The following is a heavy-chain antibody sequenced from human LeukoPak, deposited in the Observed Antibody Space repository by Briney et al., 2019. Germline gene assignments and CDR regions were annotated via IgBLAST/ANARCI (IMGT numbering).Heavy chain of an antibody. CDR2: INWNGGST. J-gene: IGHJ2*01. V-gene: IGHV3-20*04. CDR3: ARGGGSGSSLVDWYFDL. Sequence: GGSLRLSCAASGFTFDDYGMSWVRQAPGKGLEWVSGINWNGGSTGYADSVKGRFTISRDNAKNSLYLQMNSLRAEDTALYYCARGGGSGSSLVDWYFDLWGRGTLVTVSS. D-gene: IGHD3-10*01. CDR1: GFTFDDYG.